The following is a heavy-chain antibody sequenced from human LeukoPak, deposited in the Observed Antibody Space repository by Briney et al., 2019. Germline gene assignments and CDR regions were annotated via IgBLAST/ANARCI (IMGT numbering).Heavy chain of an antibody. CDR2: ISGSGGST. J-gene: IGHJ4*02. Sequence: PGGSLRLSCAASGFTFSSYAMSWVRQAPGKGLEWVSAISGSGGSTYYADSVKGRFTISRDNSKNTLYLQMNSLRAEDTAVYYCAKDGRGAYYYDSSGFYFDYWGQGTLVTVSS. CDR3: AKDGRGAYYYDSSGFYFDY. CDR1: GFTFSSYA. D-gene: IGHD3-22*01. V-gene: IGHV3-23*01.